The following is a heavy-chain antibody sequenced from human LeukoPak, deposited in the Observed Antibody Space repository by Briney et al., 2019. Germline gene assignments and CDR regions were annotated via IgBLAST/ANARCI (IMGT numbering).Heavy chain of an antibody. CDR1: GGSFSGYY. J-gene: IGHJ4*02. V-gene: IGHV4-59*08. D-gene: IGHD3-10*01. Sequence: SETLSLTCAVYGGSFSGYYWSWIRQPPGKGLEWIGYIYYSGSTNYNPSLKSRVTISVDTSKNQFSLKLSSVTAADTAVYYCASNYYGSGSLDYWGQGNLVTVSS. CDR2: IYYSGST. CDR3: ASNYYGSGSLDY.